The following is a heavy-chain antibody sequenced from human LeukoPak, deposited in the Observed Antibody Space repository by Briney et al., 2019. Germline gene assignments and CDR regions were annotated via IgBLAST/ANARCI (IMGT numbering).Heavy chain of an antibody. J-gene: IGHJ5*02. V-gene: IGHV1-3*01. CDR1: GYTFTSYG. CDR3: ARTFIAVAGTSWFDP. CDR2: INAGNGNT. Sequence: ASVKVSCKASGYTFTSYGISWVRQAPGQRLEWMGWINAGNGNTKYSQKFQGRVTITRDTSASTAYMELSSLRSEDTAVYYCARTFIAVAGTSWFDPWGQGTLVTVSS. D-gene: IGHD6-19*01.